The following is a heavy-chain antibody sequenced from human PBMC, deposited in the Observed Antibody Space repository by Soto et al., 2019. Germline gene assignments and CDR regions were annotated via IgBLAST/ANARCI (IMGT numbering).Heavy chain of an antibody. CDR3: AAGTTWNFHFTY. Sequence: QAQLVESGGGVVQPGTSLRLSCAASGFTISTHGMHWVRQAPGKGLEWLANNWYDGSNKFYAESVKGRFSIYKDNSKNTLYLQMSSLRAEDRAVYYCAAGTTWNFHFTYWGQGTQVTVSS. J-gene: IGHJ4*02. D-gene: IGHD1-7*01. CDR2: NWYDGSNK. V-gene: IGHV3-33*03. CDR1: GFTISTHG.